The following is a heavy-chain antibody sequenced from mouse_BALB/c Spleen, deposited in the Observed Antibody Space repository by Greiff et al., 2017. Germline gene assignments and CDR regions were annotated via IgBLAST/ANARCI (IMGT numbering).Heavy chain of an antibody. Sequence: EGKLVESGGGLVKPGGSLKLSCAASGFAFSSYDMSWVRQTPEKRLEWVAYISSGGGSTYYPDTVKGRFTISRDNAKNTLYLQMSSLKSEDTAMYYCARHGHYGFAYWGQGTLVTVSA. CDR1: GFAFSSYD. V-gene: IGHV5-12-1*01. D-gene: IGHD1-1*01. CDR3: ARHGHYGFAY. J-gene: IGHJ3*01. CDR2: ISSGGGST.